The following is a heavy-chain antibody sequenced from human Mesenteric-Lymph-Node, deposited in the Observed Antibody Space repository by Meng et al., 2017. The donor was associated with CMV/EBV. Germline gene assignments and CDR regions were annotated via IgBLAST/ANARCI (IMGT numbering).Heavy chain of an antibody. CDR2: IYYSGST. D-gene: IGHD5-12*01. Sequence: SGGSVSSGSSYWSWIRQPPGKGLEWIGYIYYSGSTSYNPSLKSRVTISVDTSKNQFSLKLSSVTAADTAVYYCARAYSDYDAVYFDYWGQGTLVTVSS. J-gene: IGHJ4*02. CDR3: ARAYSDYDAVYFDY. CDR1: GGSVSSGSSY. V-gene: IGHV4-61*01.